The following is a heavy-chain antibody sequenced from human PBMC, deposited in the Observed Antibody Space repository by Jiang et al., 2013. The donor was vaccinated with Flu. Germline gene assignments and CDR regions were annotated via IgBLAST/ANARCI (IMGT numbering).Heavy chain of an antibody. D-gene: IGHD1-26*01. CDR2: IYYSGST. Sequence: LLKPSETLSLTCTVSGGSISNYYWGWIRQPPGKGLEWIGYIYYSGSTFYNPSLKSRVTISVDTSKNQFSLKLSSVTAADTAVYYCARRRLWELLNYFDYWGQGTLVTVSS. J-gene: IGHJ4*02. CDR3: ARRRLWELLNYFDY. V-gene: IGHV4-59*12. CDR1: GGSISNYY.